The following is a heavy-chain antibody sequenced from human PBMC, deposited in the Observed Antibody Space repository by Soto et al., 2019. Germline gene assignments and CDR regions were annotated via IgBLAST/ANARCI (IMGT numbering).Heavy chain of an antibody. D-gene: IGHD5-12*01. V-gene: IGHV3-11*05. Sequence: LRLSCAASGFTFSDYYMSWIRQAPGKGLEWVSYISSSSSYTNYADSVKGRFTISRDNAKNSLYLQMNSLRAEDTAVYYCARDMFGWLRLFDSWGQGTLVTVSS. CDR2: ISSSSSYT. CDR1: GFTFSDYY. CDR3: ARDMFGWLRLFDS. J-gene: IGHJ4*02.